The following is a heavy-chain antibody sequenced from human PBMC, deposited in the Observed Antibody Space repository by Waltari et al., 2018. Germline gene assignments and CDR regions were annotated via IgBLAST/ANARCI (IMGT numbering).Heavy chain of an antibody. Sequence: QVQLVQSGAEVKKPGSSVKVSCKASGGTFSSYAISWVRQAPGHGLEWMGGIIPIFGTANYAQKFQGRVTITTDESTSTVYMELSSLRYEDTAVYYCARDLPLIAAAGSHYFDYWGQGTLVTVSS. V-gene: IGHV1-69*05. J-gene: IGHJ4*02. CDR1: GGTFSSYA. CDR3: ARDLPLIAAAGSHYFDY. CDR2: IIPIFGTA. D-gene: IGHD6-13*01.